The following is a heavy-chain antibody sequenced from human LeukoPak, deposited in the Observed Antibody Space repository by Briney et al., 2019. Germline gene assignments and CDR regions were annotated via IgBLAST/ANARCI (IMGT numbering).Heavy chain of an antibody. J-gene: IGHJ2*01. V-gene: IGHV4-39*07. CDR1: GGSINSTNYY. Sequence: SETLSLTCTVSGGSINSTNYYWGWIRQPPGKGLEWIGSIYYSGSTYYNPSLRSRVTISVDTSKNQFSLKLSSVTAADTAVYYCARDGSHDRGPHWYFDLWGRGTLVTVSS. D-gene: IGHD3-10*01. CDR3: ARDGSHDRGPHWYFDL. CDR2: IYYSGST.